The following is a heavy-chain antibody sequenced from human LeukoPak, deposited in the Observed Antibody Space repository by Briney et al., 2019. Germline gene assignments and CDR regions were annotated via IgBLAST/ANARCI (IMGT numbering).Heavy chain of an antibody. CDR1: GYTFTGYY. Sequence: ASVKVSCKASGYTFTGYYMHWVRQAPGQGLEWMGWINPNSGGTNYAQKFQGRVTMTRDTSISTAYMELSRLRSDDTAVYYCARDDVLTHAFDIWGQGTMVTVSS. D-gene: IGHD1-14*01. V-gene: IGHV1-2*02. CDR2: INPNSGGT. CDR3: ARDDVLTHAFDI. J-gene: IGHJ3*02.